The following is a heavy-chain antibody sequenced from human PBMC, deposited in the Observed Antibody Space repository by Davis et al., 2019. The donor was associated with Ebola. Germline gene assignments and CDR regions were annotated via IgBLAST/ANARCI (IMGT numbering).Heavy chain of an antibody. J-gene: IGHJ4*02. CDR1: GYTFTSYY. V-gene: IGHV1-46*01. D-gene: IGHD6-13*01. CDR2: INPSGGST. Sequence: ASVKVSCKASGYTFTSYYMHWVRQAPGQGLEWMGIINPSGGSTSYAQKFQGRVTMTRDTSTSTVYMELSSLRSEDTAVYYCAKSRIAAAVLQHFDYWGQGTLVTVSS. CDR3: AKSRIAAAVLQHFDY.